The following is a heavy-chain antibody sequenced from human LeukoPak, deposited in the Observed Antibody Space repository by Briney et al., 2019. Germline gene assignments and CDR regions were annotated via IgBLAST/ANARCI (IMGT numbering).Heavy chain of an antibody. V-gene: IGHV4-59*06. D-gene: IGHD3-22*01. CDR3: ARVLGFRVSSGFFDY. J-gene: IGHJ4*02. Sequence: PSETLSLTCTVSGGSISSYYWSWIRQPPGKGLEWIGYIYYSGSTYYNPSLKSRVTISVDTSKNQFSLKLSSVTAADTAVYYCARVLGFRVSSGFFDYWGQGTLVTVSS. CDR2: IYYSGST. CDR1: GGSISSYY.